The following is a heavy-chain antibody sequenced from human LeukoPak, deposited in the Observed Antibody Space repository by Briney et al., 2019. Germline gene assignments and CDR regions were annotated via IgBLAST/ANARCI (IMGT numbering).Heavy chain of an antibody. CDR2: IYYSGST. Sequence: PSETLSLTCTVSGGSISSGDYYWSWIRQPPGKGLEWIGYIYYSGSTYYNPSLKSRVTILVDTSKNQFSLKLSSVTAADTAVYYCARESGDSSGYVWGQGTMVTVSS. CDR1: GGSISSGDYY. CDR3: ARESGDSSGYV. V-gene: IGHV4-30-4*01. D-gene: IGHD3-22*01. J-gene: IGHJ3*01.